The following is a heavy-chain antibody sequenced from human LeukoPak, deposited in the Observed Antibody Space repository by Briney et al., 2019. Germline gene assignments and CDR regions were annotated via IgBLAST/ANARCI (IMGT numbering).Heavy chain of an antibody. Sequence: QSGGSLRLSCAASGFTFSSYAMHWVRQAPGKGLEWVAVISYDGSNKYYADSVKGRFTISRDNSKNTLYLQMNSLRAEDTAVYYCARDEGSSGYNWFDPWGQGTLVTVSS. CDR1: GFTFSSYA. V-gene: IGHV3-30-3*01. CDR3: ARDEGSSGYNWFDP. CDR2: ISYDGSNK. J-gene: IGHJ5*02. D-gene: IGHD6-6*01.